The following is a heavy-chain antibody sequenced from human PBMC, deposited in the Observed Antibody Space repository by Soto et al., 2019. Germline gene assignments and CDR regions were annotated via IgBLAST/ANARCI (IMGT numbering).Heavy chain of an antibody. J-gene: IGHJ2*01. CDR3: AREGVVAESQDF. Sequence: PGGSLRLSCAASGFIFSNYGIHWVRQAPGKGLEWVALIWYDGSSKYYADSVKGRFIVSRDNTNNTVYLQLNRLTADDTAMYYCAREGVVAESQDFWG. V-gene: IGHV3-33*01. D-gene: IGHD5-12*01. CDR2: IWYDGSSK. CDR1: GFIFSNYG.